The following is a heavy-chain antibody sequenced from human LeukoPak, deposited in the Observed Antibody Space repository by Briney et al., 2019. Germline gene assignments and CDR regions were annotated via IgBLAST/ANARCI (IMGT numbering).Heavy chain of an antibody. CDR1: GYTFTSYD. CDR3: ATIYPGAATGGNY. D-gene: IGHD1-26*01. V-gene: IGHV1-8*01. CDR2: MNPNSGNT. Sequence: ASVKVSCKASGYTFTSYDINWVRQATGQGLEWMGWMNPNSGNTGYAQKFQGRVTMTRNTSISTAYMELSSLRSEDTAVYYCATIYPGAATGGNYWDQGTLVTVSS. J-gene: IGHJ4*02.